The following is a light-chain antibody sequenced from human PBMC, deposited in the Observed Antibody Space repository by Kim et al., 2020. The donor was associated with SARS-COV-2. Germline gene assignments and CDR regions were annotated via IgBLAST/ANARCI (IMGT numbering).Light chain of an antibody. CDR1: SSNIGAGYD. CDR2: GNN. V-gene: IGLV1-40*01. Sequence: GQRVTISCSGSSSNIGAGYDVHCYQQSRGTAPNLLFNGNNNRPSGLPGRFSGSKSGSSASLAITGLQAEDEADYYGQSYDNSLSGVFGTGTKVTVL. CDR3: QSYDNSLSGV. J-gene: IGLJ1*01.